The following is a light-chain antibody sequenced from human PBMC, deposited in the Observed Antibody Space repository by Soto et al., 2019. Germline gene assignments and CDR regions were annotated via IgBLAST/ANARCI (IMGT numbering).Light chain of an antibody. V-gene: IGKV3-15*01. J-gene: IGKJ4*01. CDR1: QSVRSN. Sequence: EIVMTQSPATLSVAAGERATLSCRASQSVRSNLAWYQQKPGQAPRLLIYGASTRATGIPARFSGSGSGTEFTLTISSLQSVDFAVYYCQQYNNWPPLTFGGGSKVEIK. CDR2: GAS. CDR3: QQYNNWPPLT.